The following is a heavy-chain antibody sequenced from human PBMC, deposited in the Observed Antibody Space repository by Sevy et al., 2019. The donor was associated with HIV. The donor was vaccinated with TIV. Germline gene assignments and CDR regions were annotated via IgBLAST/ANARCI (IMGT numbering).Heavy chain of an antibody. CDR1: GYSFSAYF. CDR2: ISPNSGGT. D-gene: IGHD3-10*01. J-gene: IGHJ4*02. V-gene: IGHV1-2*06. CDR3: ARASGPTVWAYFDS. Sequence: ASVKVSCKASGYSFSAYFLHWVRQAPGQGLEWMGRISPNSGGTVYAQKFRGRVTMTRDTSSTTAYMELTRLKSDDTALYYCARASGPTVWAYFDSWGQGALVTVSS.